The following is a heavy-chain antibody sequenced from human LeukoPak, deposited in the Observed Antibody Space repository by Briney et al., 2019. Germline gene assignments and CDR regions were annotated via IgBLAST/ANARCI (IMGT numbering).Heavy chain of an antibody. CDR2: LSGTGGNT. Sequence: GGSLRLSCAASGFTFSDYAMSWVRQAPGKGLEWVSNLSGTGGNTNYADSVKGRLTISRDNSKNTLYLRIHRLRAEDTAVYYRAKGNSYGSPKYFDYWGQGILVTVSS. CDR3: AKGNSYGSPKYFDY. D-gene: IGHD5-18*01. V-gene: IGHV3-23*01. J-gene: IGHJ4*02. CDR1: GFTFSDYA.